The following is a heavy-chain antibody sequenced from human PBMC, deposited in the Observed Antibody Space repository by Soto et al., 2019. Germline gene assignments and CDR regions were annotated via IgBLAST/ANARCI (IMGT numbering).Heavy chain of an antibody. CDR1: GGSISRGGYS. CDR2: IYHSGST. J-gene: IGHJ4*02. Sequence: TLSLTCAVSGGSISRGGYSWGWIRQAPGKGLEWIGYIYHSGSTYHNPSLKSRVTISVDRSKNQFSLKLSSVTAADTAVYYCGSLTSSGWYGGRGYWGQGTRVTVSS. V-gene: IGHV4-30-2*02. D-gene: IGHD6-19*01. CDR3: GSLTSSGWYGGRGY.